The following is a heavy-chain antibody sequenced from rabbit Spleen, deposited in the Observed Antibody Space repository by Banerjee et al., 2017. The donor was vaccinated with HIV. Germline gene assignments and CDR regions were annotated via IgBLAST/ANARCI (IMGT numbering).Heavy chain of an antibody. CDR1: GLDFSSYYS. CDR2: IYTSSSANS. D-gene: IGHD5-1*01. CDR3: ARDSDYVNGRDFKL. Sequence: QSLAESGGDLVTPGASLTLTSTASGLDFSSYYSMCWVRQAPGKGLEWIACIYTSSSANSYYASWAKGRFTISKTSSTTVDLKMTSLTGADTSTYYCARDSDYVNGRDFKLWGPGTLVTVS. V-gene: IGHV1S40*01. J-gene: IGHJ4*01.